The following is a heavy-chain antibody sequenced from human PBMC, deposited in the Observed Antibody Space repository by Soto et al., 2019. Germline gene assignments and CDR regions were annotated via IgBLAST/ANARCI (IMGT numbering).Heavy chain of an antibody. V-gene: IGHV3-23*01. J-gene: IGHJ3*02. CDR1: GVTFSSYA. CDR3: AKAKAAVPTDDAFVI. CDR2: ISGSGGGT. D-gene: IGHD6-13*01. Sequence: PGGSLRLSCAASGVTFSSYAMSWVRQAPGKGLEWVSAISGSGGGTYYADSVKGRFAISRDNSKNTLYLQMNSLRAEDTAVYYCAKAKAAVPTDDAFVIWGQGTMVTVSS.